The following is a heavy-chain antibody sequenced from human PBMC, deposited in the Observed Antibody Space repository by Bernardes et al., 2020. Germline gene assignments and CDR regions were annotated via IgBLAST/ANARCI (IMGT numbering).Heavy chain of an antibody. V-gene: IGHV3-21*01. CDR3: ARAPRTYSSGWYSFQH. CDR1: GFTFSSYS. J-gene: IGHJ1*01. CDR2: ISSSSSYI. Sequence: GGSLRLSCAASGFTFSSYSMNWVRQAPGKGLEWVSSISSSSSYIYYADSVKGRFTISRDNAKNSLYLQMNSLRAEDTAVYYCARAPRTYSSGWYSFQHWGQGTLVTVSS. D-gene: IGHD6-19*01.